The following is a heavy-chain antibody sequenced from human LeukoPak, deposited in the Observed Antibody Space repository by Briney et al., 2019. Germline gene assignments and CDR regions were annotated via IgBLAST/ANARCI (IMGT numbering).Heavy chain of an antibody. Sequence: GGSLRLSCAASGFTFSSYWMSWVRQAPGKGLEWVSGINWNGGSTGYADSVKGRFTISRDNAKNSLYLQMNSLRAEDTAFYCARGTSDARYYFDYWGQGILVTVSS. V-gene: IGHV3-20*04. CDR1: GFTFSSYW. CDR3: ARGTSDARYYFDY. CDR2: INWNGGST. D-gene: IGHD1-1*01. J-gene: IGHJ4*02.